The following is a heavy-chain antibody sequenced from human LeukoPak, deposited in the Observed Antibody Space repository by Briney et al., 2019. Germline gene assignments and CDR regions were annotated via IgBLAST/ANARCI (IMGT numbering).Heavy chain of an antibody. D-gene: IGHD1-1*01. Sequence: SETLSLTCTVSGGSISGYYWSWIRQPPGKGLEWIGYTYYSGSTYYNPSLKSRVTISVDTSKNQFSLKLNSVTAADTAVYYCARDGMGDVWGQGTTVTVSS. CDR2: TYYSGST. J-gene: IGHJ6*02. V-gene: IGHV4-59*01. CDR1: GGSISGYY. CDR3: ARDGMGDV.